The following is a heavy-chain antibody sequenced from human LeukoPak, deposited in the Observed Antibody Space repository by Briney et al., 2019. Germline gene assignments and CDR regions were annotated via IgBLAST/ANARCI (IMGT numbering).Heavy chain of an antibody. CDR3: ARGPNLWFGELSIDY. CDR1: GFTFSSYS. CDR2: ISSSSSTI. J-gene: IGHJ4*02. Sequence: PGGSLRLSCAASGFTFSSYSMNWVRQAPGKGPEWVSYISSSSSTIYYADSVKGRFSISRDNAKNSLYLQMNSLRAEDTAVYYCARGPNLWFGELSIDYWGQGTLVTVSS. D-gene: IGHD3-10*01. V-gene: IGHV3-48*04.